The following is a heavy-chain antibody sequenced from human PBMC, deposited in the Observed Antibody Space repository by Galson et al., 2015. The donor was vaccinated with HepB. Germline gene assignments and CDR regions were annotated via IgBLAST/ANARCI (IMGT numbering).Heavy chain of an antibody. CDR1: GFTVSSNY. CDR2: IYSGGST. J-gene: IGHJ4*02. D-gene: IGHD6-19*01. Sequence: SLRLSCAASGFTVSSNYMSWVRQAPGKGLEWVSVIYSGGSTYYADSVKGRSTISRDNSKNTLYLQMNSLRAEDTAVYYCAREIPAGTGGFDYWGQGTLVTVSS. CDR3: AREIPAGTGGFDY. V-gene: IGHV3-66*01.